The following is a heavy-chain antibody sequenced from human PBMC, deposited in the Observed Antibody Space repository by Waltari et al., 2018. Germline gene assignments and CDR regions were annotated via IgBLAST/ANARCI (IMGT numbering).Heavy chain of an antibody. D-gene: IGHD7-27*01. CDR3: ATAKTGDLGALDC. CDR2: INHSGST. CDR1: GGSFSGYY. V-gene: IGHV4-34*01. Sequence: QVQLQQWGAGLLKPSETLSLTCAVYGGSFSGYYWSWIRQPPGKGLEWIGEINHSGSTNYNPSLKSRVTISVDTSKNQFSLKLSSVTAADTAVYYCATAKTGDLGALDCWGQGTLVTVSS. J-gene: IGHJ4*02.